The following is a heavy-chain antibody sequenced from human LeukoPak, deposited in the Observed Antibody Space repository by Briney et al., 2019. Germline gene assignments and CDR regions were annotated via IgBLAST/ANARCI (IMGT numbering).Heavy chain of an antibody. J-gene: IGHJ3*02. CDR2: ISAYNGNT. D-gene: IGHD6-13*01. V-gene: IGHV1-18*04. Sequence: ASVKVSCKASGYTFTGYYMHWVRQAPGQGLEWMGWISAYNGNTNYAQKLQGRVTMTTDTSTSTAYMELRSLRSDDTAVYYCAREGIAAAKDAFDIWGQGTMVTVSS. CDR1: GYTFTGYY. CDR3: AREGIAAAKDAFDI.